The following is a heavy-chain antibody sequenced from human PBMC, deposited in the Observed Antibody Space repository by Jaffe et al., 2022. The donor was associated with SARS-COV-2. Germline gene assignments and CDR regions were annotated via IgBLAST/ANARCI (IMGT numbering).Heavy chain of an antibody. CDR1: GGSFSGYY. V-gene: IGHV4-34*01. D-gene: IGHD6-19*01. CDR2: INHSGST. Sequence: QVQLQQWGAGLLKPSETLSLTCAVYGGSFSGYYWSWIRQPPGKGLEWIGEINHSGSTNYNPSLKSRVTISVDTSKNQFSLKLSSVTAADTAVYYCARGQRRSSGWIDYWGQGTLVTVSS. CDR3: ARGQRRSSGWIDY. J-gene: IGHJ4*02.